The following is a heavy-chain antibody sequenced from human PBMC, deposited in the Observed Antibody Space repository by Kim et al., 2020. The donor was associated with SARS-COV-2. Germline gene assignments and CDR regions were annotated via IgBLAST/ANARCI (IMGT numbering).Heavy chain of an antibody. J-gene: IGHJ5*02. V-gene: IGHV3-21*01. Sequence: GGSLRLSCAASGFTFSSYSMNWVRQAPGKGLEWVSSISSSSSYIYYADSVKGRFTISRDNAKNSLYLQMNSLRAEDTAVYYCARDPLKYSSGWYALSGRSHPLSRVVNWFDPWGQGTLVTVSS. CDR1: GFTFSSYS. D-gene: IGHD6-19*01. CDR3: ARDPLKYSSGWYALSGRSHPLSRVVNWFDP. CDR2: ISSSSSYI.